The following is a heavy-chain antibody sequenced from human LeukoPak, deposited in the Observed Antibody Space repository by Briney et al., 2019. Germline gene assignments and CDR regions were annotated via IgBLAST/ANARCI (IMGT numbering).Heavy chain of an antibody. J-gene: IGHJ4*02. Sequence: GGSLRLSCAASGFTFSSYGMHWVRQAPGKGLEWVAFIRHDGSNKYYADSVKGRFTISRDNSKNTLYLQMNSLRAEDTAVYYCAKDLERLSVDTAMVFVFRGQGTLVTVSP. V-gene: IGHV3-30*02. CDR3: AKDLERLSVDTAMVFVF. CDR1: GFTFSSYG. D-gene: IGHD5-18*01. CDR2: IRHDGSNK.